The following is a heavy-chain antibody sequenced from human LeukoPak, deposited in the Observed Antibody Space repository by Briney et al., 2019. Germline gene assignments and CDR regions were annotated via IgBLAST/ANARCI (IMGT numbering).Heavy chain of an antibody. V-gene: IGHV3-30*18. D-gene: IGHD5-18*01. CDR1: GFTFSSFG. CDR3: AKGSGYSHGPIGY. Sequence: PGGSLRLSCAASGFTFSSFGIHWARQAPGKGLEWVTVISFDGSNKYFADSVRGRFTISRDNSKNTLYLQMNSLRPEDTAVYYCAKGSGYSHGPIGYWGQGTLVTVSS. J-gene: IGHJ4*02. CDR2: ISFDGSNK.